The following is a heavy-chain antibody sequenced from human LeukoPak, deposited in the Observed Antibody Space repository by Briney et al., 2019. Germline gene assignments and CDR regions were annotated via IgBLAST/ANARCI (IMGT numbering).Heavy chain of an antibody. Sequence: GGSLRLSCAASGFTFSTSWMTWVRQAPGKGLEWVASINGDGSEIHYVDSVKGRFTISRDNAENSLYLQMNSLRAEDTAVYYCARGPSGYHNTGGQGTLVTVSS. CDR1: GFTFSTSW. D-gene: IGHD5-12*01. CDR3: ARGPSGYHNT. V-gene: IGHV3-7*01. CDR2: INGDGSEI. J-gene: IGHJ4*02.